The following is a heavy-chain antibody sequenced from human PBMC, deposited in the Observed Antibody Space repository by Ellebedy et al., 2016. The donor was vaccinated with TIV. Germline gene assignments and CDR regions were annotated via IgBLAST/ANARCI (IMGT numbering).Heavy chain of an antibody. V-gene: IGHV2-70*04. CDR1: GFSLSTSGMR. Sequence: SGPTLVKPTQTLTLTCTFSGFSLSTSGMRVSWIRQPPGKALEWLARIDWDDDKFYSTSLKTRLTISKDTSKNQVVLTMTNMDPVDTATYYCAAYSYGSPHVDYYYGMDVWGQGTTVTVSS. J-gene: IGHJ6*02. D-gene: IGHD5-18*01. CDR3: AAYSYGSPHVDYYYGMDV. CDR2: IDWDDDK.